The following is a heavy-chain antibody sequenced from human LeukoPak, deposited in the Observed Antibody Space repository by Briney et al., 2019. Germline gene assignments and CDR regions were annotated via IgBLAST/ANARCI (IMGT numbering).Heavy chain of an antibody. V-gene: IGHV1-8*01. Sequence: AAVKVSCKASGYTFTSYDINWVRQATGQGLGWMGWMNPNSGNTGYAQKFQGRVTMTRNTTISTAYMVMRSLRSEDTAVYYCARGPARTAEYFQNWGQGTLVTVSS. CDR1: GYTFTSYD. CDR3: ARGPARTAEYFQN. J-gene: IGHJ1*01. D-gene: IGHD3/OR15-3a*01. CDR2: MNPNSGNT.